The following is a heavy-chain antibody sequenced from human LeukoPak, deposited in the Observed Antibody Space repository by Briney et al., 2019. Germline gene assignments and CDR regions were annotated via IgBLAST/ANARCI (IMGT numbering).Heavy chain of an antibody. D-gene: IGHD2-2*01. CDR1: GFTFSRFN. V-gene: IGHV3-33*01. CDR2: IWHDGSNK. CDR3: ARDDCSTTPCYAY. J-gene: IGHJ4*02. Sequence: GGSLRLSCAASGFTFSRFNLHWVRQAPGKGLEWVAVIWHDGSNKYYTDSVKGRFTVSRDISKNTVYLQMNGLKAEDTAVYYCARDDCSTTPCYAYWGQGTLVTVSS.